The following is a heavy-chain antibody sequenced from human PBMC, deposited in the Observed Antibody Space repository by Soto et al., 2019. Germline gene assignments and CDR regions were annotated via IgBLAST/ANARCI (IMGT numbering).Heavy chain of an antibody. D-gene: IGHD1-7*01. CDR3: ARTPETRDWLDP. CDR1: GASVSSYY. V-gene: IGHV4-59*02. J-gene: IGHJ5*02. CDR2: IYYIGAY. Sequence: SETLSLTCSVSGASVSSYYWSWVRQPPGKGLEWIGYIYYIGAYNYNPSLKSRVTISVDTSKNQFSLKLTSVTAADTAVYYCARTPETRDWLDPWGQGTPVTVSS.